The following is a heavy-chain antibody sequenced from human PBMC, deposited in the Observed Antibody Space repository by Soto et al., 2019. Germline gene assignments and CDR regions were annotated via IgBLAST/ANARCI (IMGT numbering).Heavy chain of an antibody. V-gene: IGHV3-30*03. CDR1: GFTFSSYG. CDR3: ALKLYGGFDY. J-gene: IGHJ4*02. CDR2: ISYDGSNK. D-gene: IGHD4-17*01. Sequence: RRLSCAASGFTFSSYGMHWVRQAPGKGLEWVAVISYDGSNKYYADSVKGRFTISRDNSKNTLYLQMNSLRAEDTAVYYCALKLYGGFDYWGQGTLGTVSS.